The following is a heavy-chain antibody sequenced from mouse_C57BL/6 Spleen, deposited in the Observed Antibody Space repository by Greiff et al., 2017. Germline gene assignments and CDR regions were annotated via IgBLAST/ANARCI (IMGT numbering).Heavy chain of an antibody. CDR3: ARSPITTVVATPFAY. CDR2: IDPANGNT. Sequence: VQLKQSVAELVRPGASVKLSCTASGFNIKNTYMHWVKQRPEQGLEWIGRIDPANGNTKYAPKFQGKATITADTSSHTAYLQLSSLTSEDTAIYYCARSPITTVVATPFAYWGQGTLVTVSA. J-gene: IGHJ3*01. V-gene: IGHV14-3*01. D-gene: IGHD1-1*01. CDR1: GFNIKNTY.